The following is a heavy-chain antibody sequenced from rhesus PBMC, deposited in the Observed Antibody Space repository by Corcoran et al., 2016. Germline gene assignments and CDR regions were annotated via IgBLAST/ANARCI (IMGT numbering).Heavy chain of an antibody. CDR1: GYTFTDYY. D-gene: IGHD3-34*01. CDR3: ATLLGVCDD. V-gene: IGHV1-111*02. J-gene: IGHJ4*01. Sequence: EVQLVQSGAEVKKPGASVKISCNASGYTFTDYYLHWVRQSPGKGLEWMGRVEPENGEAIHAQKFQDRVSSTAETSTDPAYMELSSLRSEDTAVYYCATLLGVCDDWGQGVLVTGSS. CDR2: VEPENGEA.